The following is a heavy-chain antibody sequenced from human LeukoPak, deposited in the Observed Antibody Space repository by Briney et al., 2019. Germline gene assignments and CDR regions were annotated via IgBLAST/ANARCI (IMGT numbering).Heavy chain of an antibody. CDR3: ARDPY. CDR2: IYYSGRT. J-gene: IGHJ4*02. CDR1: GGSISSHY. V-gene: IGHV4-59*11. Sequence: SETLSLTCTVSGGSISSHYWSWIRQPPGKGLEWIGYIYYSGRTNYNPSLKSRVTISVDTSNNQFSLKLSSVTAADTAVYYCARDPYSGQGALVTVSS.